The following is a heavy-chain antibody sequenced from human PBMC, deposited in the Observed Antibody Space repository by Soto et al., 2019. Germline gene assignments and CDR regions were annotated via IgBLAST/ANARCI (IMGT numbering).Heavy chain of an antibody. D-gene: IGHD3-10*01. CDR1: GFTFSSYS. J-gene: IGHJ1*01. V-gene: IGHV3-21*01. CDR3: ARDLPIGVPAEYFQH. Sequence: GGSLRLSCAASGFTFSSYSMNWVRQAPGKGLEWVSSIRSSSSYIYYADSVKGRFTISRDNAKNSLYLQMNSLRAEDTAVYYCARDLPIGVPAEYFQHWGQGTLVTVSS. CDR2: IRSSSSYI.